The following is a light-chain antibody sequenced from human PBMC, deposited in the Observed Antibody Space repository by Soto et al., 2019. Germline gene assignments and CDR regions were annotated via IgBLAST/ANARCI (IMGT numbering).Light chain of an antibody. CDR3: QQSYSTPYT. J-gene: IGKJ2*01. CDR2: AAS. Sequence: DIQMTQSPSSLSASVGDRVTITCRARQSISSSLTWYQQKPGKAPKLLIYAASSLQSGVPSRFSGSGSGTDFTLTISSLQPEDCANYNCQQSYSTPYTFGQGTQLAIK. CDR1: QSISSS. V-gene: IGKV1-39*01.